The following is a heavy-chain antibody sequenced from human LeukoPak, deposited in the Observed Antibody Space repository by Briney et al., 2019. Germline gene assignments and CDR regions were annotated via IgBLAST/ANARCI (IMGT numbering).Heavy chain of an antibody. V-gene: IGHV3-23*01. Sequence: GGSLRLSCAASGFTFSSYAMSWVRQAPRKGLEWVSAISGSGGSTYYADSVKGRFTISRDNSKNTLYLQMNSLRAEDTAVYYCAKLSSDSSGWYRGNFDYWGQGTLVTVSS. D-gene: IGHD6-19*01. J-gene: IGHJ4*02. CDR2: ISGSGGST. CDR3: AKLSSDSSGWYRGNFDY. CDR1: GFTFSSYA.